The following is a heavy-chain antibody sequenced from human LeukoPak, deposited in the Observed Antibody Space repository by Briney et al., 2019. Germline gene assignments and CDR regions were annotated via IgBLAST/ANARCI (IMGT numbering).Heavy chain of an antibody. J-gene: IGHJ3*02. V-gene: IGHV3-7*01. CDR2: IKQDGSEK. D-gene: IGHD3-22*01. CDR1: GFTFSSYR. CDR3: ARVRNYYDSSGPKRGAFDI. Sequence: GGSLRLSCAASGFTFSSYRMSWVRQAPGKGLEWVANIKQDGSEKYYVDSVKGRFTISRDNAKNSLYLQMNSLRAEDTAVYYCARVRNYYDSSGPKRGAFDIWGQGTMVTVSS.